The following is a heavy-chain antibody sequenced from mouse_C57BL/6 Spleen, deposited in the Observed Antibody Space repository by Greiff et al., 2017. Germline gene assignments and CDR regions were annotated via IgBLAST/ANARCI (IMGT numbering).Heavy chain of an antibody. CDR3: ARRGSGTY. D-gene: IGHD1-1*02. Sequence: QVQLQQPGAELVKPGASVKLSCKASGYTFTSYWMQWVKQRPGQGLEWIGEIDPSDSYTNYNQKFKGKATLTVDTSSSTAYMQLSSLTSEDSAVYSFARRGSGTYWRQGTLVTVSA. CDR1: GYTFTSYW. CDR2: IDPSDSYT. J-gene: IGHJ3*01. V-gene: IGHV1-50*01.